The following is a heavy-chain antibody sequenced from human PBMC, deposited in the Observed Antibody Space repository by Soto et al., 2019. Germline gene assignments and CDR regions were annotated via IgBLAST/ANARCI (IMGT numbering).Heavy chain of an antibody. CDR1: GFTFSSYE. Sequence: PGGSLRLSCAASGFTFSSYEMNWVRQAPGKGLEWVSYISSSGSTIYYADSVKGRFTISRDNAKNSLYLQMNSLRAEDTAVYYCARDPSTHCGCDCYIPRYYGMDVWGQGTTVTVSS. V-gene: IGHV3-48*03. CDR3: ARDPSTHCGCDCYIPRYYGMDV. D-gene: IGHD2-21*02. J-gene: IGHJ6*02. CDR2: ISSSGSTI.